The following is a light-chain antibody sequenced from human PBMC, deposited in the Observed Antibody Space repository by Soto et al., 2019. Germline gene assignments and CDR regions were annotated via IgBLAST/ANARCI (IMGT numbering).Light chain of an antibody. Sequence: QSVLTQPPSASGTPGQRVTISCSGSSSNIGSSYLYWYQQLPGTAPKLLIYSNNQRPSGVPDRFSGSKFGTSASLAISGLRFEDEADYYCAAWDDSLSGGVFGGGTKLTVL. J-gene: IGLJ3*02. CDR3: AAWDDSLSGGV. V-gene: IGLV1-47*02. CDR1: SSNIGSSY. CDR2: SNN.